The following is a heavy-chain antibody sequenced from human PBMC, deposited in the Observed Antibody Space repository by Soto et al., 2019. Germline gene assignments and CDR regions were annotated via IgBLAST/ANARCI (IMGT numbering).Heavy chain of an antibody. Sequence: SETLCLTCDVSGGSISSGGYSWSWIRQPPGKGLEWIGYIYHSGSTYYNPSLKSRVTISVDRSKNQFSLKLSSVTAADTAVYYCARGRTSSPTPGDYWGQGTLVTVSS. J-gene: IGHJ4*02. CDR1: GGSISSGGYS. CDR2: IYHSGST. D-gene: IGHD2-2*01. CDR3: ARGRTSSPTPGDY. V-gene: IGHV4-30-2*01.